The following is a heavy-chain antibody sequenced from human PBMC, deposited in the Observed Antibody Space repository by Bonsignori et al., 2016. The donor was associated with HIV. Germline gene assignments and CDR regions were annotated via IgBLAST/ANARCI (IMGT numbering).Heavy chain of an antibody. CDR3: ARDSSGYSRFDY. CDR2: IYYSGST. Sequence: ESLKISCTVSGGSISSYYWSWTRQPPGKGLEWIGYIYYSGSTNYNPSLKSRVTISVDTSKNQFSLKLSSVTAADTAVYYCARDSSGYSRFDYWGQGTLVTVSS. V-gene: IGHV4-59*01. D-gene: IGHD3-22*01. J-gene: IGHJ4*02. CDR1: GGSISSYY.